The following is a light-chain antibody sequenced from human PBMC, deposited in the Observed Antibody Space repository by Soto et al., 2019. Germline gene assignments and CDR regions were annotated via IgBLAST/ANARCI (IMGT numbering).Light chain of an antibody. CDR2: GAS. CDR3: QQYGNSPRT. V-gene: IGKV3-20*01. J-gene: IGKJ1*01. Sequence: EIVLTQSPGTLSLSPGERATLSCRASQSVSSSNLAWYQQKPGQAPRLLIYGASSRATGIPDRFSGSGSGTAFTLTISRLEPEDFAVYYCQQYGNSPRTFGQGTKVEI. CDR1: QSVSSSN.